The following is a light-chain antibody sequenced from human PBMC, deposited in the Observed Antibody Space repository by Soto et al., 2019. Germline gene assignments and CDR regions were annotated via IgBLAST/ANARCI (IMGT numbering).Light chain of an antibody. J-gene: IGLJ1*01. CDR3: CSYAGSSTYV. Sequence: QSPLTQPASVSWSTGQSFTISCTEDSSDVGSYNLVSWYQQHPGKAPKLMVYEVSKRPSGVSNRFSGSKSGNAASLTISGLQAEDEADYYCCSYAGSSTYVFGSGTKVTVL. CDR1: SSDVGSYNL. V-gene: IGLV2-23*02. CDR2: EVS.